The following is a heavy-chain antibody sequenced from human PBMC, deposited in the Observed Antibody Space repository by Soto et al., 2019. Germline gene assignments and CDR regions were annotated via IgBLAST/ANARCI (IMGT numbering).Heavy chain of an antibody. D-gene: IGHD6-6*01. J-gene: IGHJ5*02. V-gene: IGHV3-30*18. CDR2: ISNDGSNK. CDR3: AKDGGAAPDDGGTNWVGP. CDR1: GFTLRPYG. Sequence: QVQLVESGGGVVQPGRSLRLSCAASGFTLRPYGMHWVRQAPGKGLEWVAVISNDGSNKYYADSVKGRFSISRDNSKNTLYLQMNSPGAEDTGVDYRAKDGGAAPDDGGTNWVGPGGQGTLVTVSS.